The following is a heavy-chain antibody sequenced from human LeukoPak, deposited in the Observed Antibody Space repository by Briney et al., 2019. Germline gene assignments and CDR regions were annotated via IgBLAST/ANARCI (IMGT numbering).Heavy chain of an antibody. CDR3: ARFRQYDYCDSSGQSGFDY. Sequence: EASVKVSCKASGYTFTSYGISWVRQAPGQGLEWMGWISAYNGNTNYAQKLQGRVTMTTDTSTSTAYMELRSLRSDDTAVYYCARFRQYDYCDSSGQSGFDYWGQGTLVTVSS. J-gene: IGHJ4*02. CDR2: ISAYNGNT. D-gene: IGHD3-22*01. V-gene: IGHV1-18*01. CDR1: GYTFTSYG.